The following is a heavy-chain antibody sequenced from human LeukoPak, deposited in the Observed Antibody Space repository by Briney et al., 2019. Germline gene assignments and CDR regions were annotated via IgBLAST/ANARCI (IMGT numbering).Heavy chain of an antibody. D-gene: IGHD4-23*01. CDR1: GGTFSSYD. CDR2: IIPMFGTA. V-gene: IGHV1-69*06. J-gene: IGHJ4*02. Sequence: VASVKVSCKASGGTFSSYDISWVRQAPGQGLEWMGGIIPMFGTANYAQKFQGRVTISADKSTSTAYMELRSLRSDDTAVYYCARGHDYGGNSFKGAQPNYDYWGQGTLVTVSS. CDR3: ARGHDYGGNSFKGAQPNYDY.